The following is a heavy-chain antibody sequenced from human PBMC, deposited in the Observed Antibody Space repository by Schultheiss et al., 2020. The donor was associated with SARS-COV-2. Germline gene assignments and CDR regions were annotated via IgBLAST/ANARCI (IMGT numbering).Heavy chain of an antibody. CDR3: AKDRGSGWTKGMDV. D-gene: IGHD6-19*01. CDR1: GFTFSSYG. V-gene: IGHV3-33*06. J-gene: IGHJ6*02. Sequence: GGSLRLSCAASGFTFSSYGMHWVRQAPGKGLEWVAVIWYDGSNKYYADSVKGRFTISRDNSKNTLYLQMNSLRAEDTAVYYCAKDRGSGWTKGMDVWGQGTTVTGSS. CDR2: IWYDGSNK.